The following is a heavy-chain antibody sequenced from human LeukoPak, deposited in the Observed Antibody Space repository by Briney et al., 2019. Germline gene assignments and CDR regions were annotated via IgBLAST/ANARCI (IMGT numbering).Heavy chain of an antibody. J-gene: IGHJ6*03. CDR2: MNPNSGNT. V-gene: IGHV1-8*01. Sequence: GASVKVSCKASGYTFTSYDINWVRQATGQGLEWMGWMNPNSGNTGYAQKFQGRVTMTRNTSISTAYMELSSLRSEDTAVYYCARANMGYYYMDVWGKGTTVTVSS. D-gene: IGHD1-26*01. CDR3: ARANMGYYYMDV. CDR1: GYTFTSYD.